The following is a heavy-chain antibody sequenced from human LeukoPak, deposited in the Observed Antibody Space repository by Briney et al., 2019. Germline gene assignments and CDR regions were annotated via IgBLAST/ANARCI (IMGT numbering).Heavy chain of an antibody. J-gene: IGHJ6*02. V-gene: IGHV3-9*01. CDR2: ISWNSGSI. CDR1: GFTFDDYA. Sequence: PGRSLRLSCAASGFTFDDYAMHWVRQAPGKGLEWVAGISWNSGSIGYADSVKGRFTISRDNAKNSLYLQMNSLRAEDTALYYCAKDQGVAAAYYYGMDVWGQGTTVTVSS. D-gene: IGHD2-15*01. CDR3: AKDQGVAAAYYYGMDV.